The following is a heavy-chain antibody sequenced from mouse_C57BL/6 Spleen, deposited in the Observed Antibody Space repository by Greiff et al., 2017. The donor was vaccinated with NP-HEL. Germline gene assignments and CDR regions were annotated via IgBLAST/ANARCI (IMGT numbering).Heavy chain of an antibody. J-gene: IGHJ2*01. V-gene: IGHV1-59*01. CDR2: IDPSDSYT. CDR1: GYTFTSYW. Sequence: QVQLKQPGAELVRPGTSVKLSCKASGYTFTSYWMHWVKQRPGQGLEWIGVIDPSDSYTNYNQKFKGKATLTVDTSSSTAYMQLSSLTSEDSAVYYCAREGLRLYYFDYWGQGTTLTVSS. D-gene: IGHD2-4*01. CDR3: AREGLRLYYFDY.